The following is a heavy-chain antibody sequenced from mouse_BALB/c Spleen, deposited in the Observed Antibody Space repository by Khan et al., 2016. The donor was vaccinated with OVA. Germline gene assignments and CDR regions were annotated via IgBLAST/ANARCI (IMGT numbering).Heavy chain of an antibody. D-gene: IGHD1-1*01. J-gene: IGHJ2*02. CDR1: GYSITSDYA. V-gene: IGHV3-2*02. CDR3: AGVYGGDFDY. CDR2: ISYSGNT. Sequence: EVQLQESGPGLVKPSQSLSLTCTVTGYSITSDYAWNWIRQFPGNKLEWMGFISYSGNTKYNPSLKSRFSITRDTSKNQFFLQLNPVTTEDTATYYCAGVYGGDFDYWGQGTSLTVSS.